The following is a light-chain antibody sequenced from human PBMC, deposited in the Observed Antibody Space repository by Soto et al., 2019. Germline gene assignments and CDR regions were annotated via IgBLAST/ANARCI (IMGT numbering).Light chain of an antibody. CDR1: QSVSSTY. V-gene: IGKV3-15*01. CDR2: GAS. Sequence: EIVMTQSPATLSVSPGGRATPSCRASQSVSSTYLAWYQQKPGQAPRLLIYGASTRATGIPARFSGSGSGTEFTLTISSLEPEDFAVYYCQQRSNWPITFGQGTRLENK. J-gene: IGKJ5*01. CDR3: QQRSNWPIT.